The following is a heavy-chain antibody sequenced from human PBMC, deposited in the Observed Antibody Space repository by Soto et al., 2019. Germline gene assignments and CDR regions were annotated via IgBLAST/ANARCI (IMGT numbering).Heavy chain of an antibody. J-gene: IGHJ4*02. D-gene: IGHD2-2*01. V-gene: IGHV4-31*03. CDR1: GGSISSGGYY. CDR2: IYYSGST. CDR3: ARESAAFSVVVPAASSSVDY. Sequence: SETLSLTCTVSGGSISSGGYYWSWIRQHPGKGLEWIGYIYYSGSTYYNPSLKSRVTISVDTSKNQFSLKLSSVTAADTAVYYCARESAAFSVVVPAASSSVDYWGQGTLVTVSS.